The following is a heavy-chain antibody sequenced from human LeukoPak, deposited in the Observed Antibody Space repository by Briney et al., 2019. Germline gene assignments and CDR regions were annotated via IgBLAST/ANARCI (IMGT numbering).Heavy chain of an antibody. CDR1: GFTFSSYA. D-gene: IGHD6-19*01. Sequence: GGSLRLSCAASGFTFSSYAMSWVRQAPGKGLEWVLAISGSGGSTYYADSVKGRFTISRDNSKNTLYLQMNSLRAEDTAVYYCANLYSSGWYMFDYWGQGTLVTVSS. CDR3: ANLYSSGWYMFDY. J-gene: IGHJ4*02. V-gene: IGHV3-23*01. CDR2: ISGSGGST.